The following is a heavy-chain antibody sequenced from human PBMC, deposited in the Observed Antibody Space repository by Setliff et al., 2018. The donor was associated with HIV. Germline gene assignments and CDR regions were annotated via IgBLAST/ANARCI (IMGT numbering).Heavy chain of an antibody. CDR2: IIPIFGTA. CDR1: GDTFNSHA. CDR3: ARALSGWYYYYGMDV. J-gene: IGHJ6*02. D-gene: IGHD3-3*01. V-gene: IGHV1-69*13. Sequence: SVKVSCKASGDTFNSHAITWVRQAPGQGLEWMGGIIPIFGTANYAQKFQGRVTITADESTSTAYMDLSSLRSEDTALYYCARALSGWYYYYGMDVWGQGTTVTVSS.